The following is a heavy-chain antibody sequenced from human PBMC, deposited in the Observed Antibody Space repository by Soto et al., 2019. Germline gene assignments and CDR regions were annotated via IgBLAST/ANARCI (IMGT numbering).Heavy chain of an antibody. CDR2: ISYDGSNK. CDR1: GFTFSSYA. D-gene: IGHD1-26*01. Sequence: QVQLVESGGGVVQPGRSLRLSCAASGFTFSSYAMHWVRQAPGKGLEWVAVISYDGSNKYYADSVQGRFTISRDNSKNTLYLQMNSLRAEDTAVYYCASGELAGSSDYYYYGMDVWGQGTTVTVSS. V-gene: IGHV3-30-3*01. CDR3: ASGELAGSSDYYYYGMDV. J-gene: IGHJ6*02.